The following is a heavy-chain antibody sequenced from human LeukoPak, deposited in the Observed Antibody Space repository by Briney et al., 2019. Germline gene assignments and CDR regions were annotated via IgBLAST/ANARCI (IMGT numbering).Heavy chain of an antibody. J-gene: IGHJ4*02. CDR2: INTSGGST. CDR3: ARSGEGATLYYFDY. V-gene: IGHV1-46*03. D-gene: IGHD1-26*01. Sequence: ASVKVSCKASVYTVTIYYMHWGRQAPRQGLGWMGIINTSGGSTSYAQKFQGRVTMTRDTSTSTVYMELSSLRSEDAAVYYCARSGEGATLYYFDYWGQGTLVTVSS. CDR1: VYTVTIYY.